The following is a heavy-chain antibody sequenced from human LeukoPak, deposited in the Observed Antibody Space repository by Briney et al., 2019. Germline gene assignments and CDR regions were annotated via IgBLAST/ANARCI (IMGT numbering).Heavy chain of an antibody. CDR3: PSRTGGPPPQPFDY. D-gene: IGHD3-16*01. CDR2: IYYSGST. CDR1: GGSISSSSYY. V-gene: IGHV4-39*02. J-gene: IGHJ4*02. Sequence: SETLSLTCTVSGGSISSSSYYWGWIRQPPGKGLEWIGSIYYSGSTYYNPSLKSRVTISVDTSKNHFYLNLSSVTAADTALYYRPSRTGGPPPQPFDYWGQGTLVTVSS.